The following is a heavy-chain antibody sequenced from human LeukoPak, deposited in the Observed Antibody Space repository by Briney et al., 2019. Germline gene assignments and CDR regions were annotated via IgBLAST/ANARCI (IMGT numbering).Heavy chain of an antibody. Sequence: SGGSLRLSCAASGFTFDDYGMHWVRQAPGKGLEWVAVISYDGSNKYYADSVKGRFTISRDNSKNTLYLQMNSLRAEDTAVYYCARGGILSRYNWAEGFDPWGQGTLVTVSS. J-gene: IGHJ5*02. V-gene: IGHV3-30*03. D-gene: IGHD1-20*01. CDR2: ISYDGSNK. CDR3: ARGGILSRYNWAEGFDP. CDR1: GFTFDDYG.